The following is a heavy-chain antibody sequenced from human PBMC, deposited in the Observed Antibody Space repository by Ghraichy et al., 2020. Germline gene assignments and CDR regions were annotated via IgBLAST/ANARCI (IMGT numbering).Heavy chain of an antibody. CDR2: IKQDGSEK. V-gene: IGHV3-7*01. CDR3: ARDNSRIQLWLGGMDV. CDR1: GFTFSSYW. Sequence: GGSLRLSCAASGFTFSSYWMSWVRQAPGKGLEWVANIKQDGSEKYYVDSVKGRFTISRDNAKNSLYLQMNSLRAEDTAVYYCARDNSRIQLWLGGMDVWGQGTTVTVSS. J-gene: IGHJ6*02. D-gene: IGHD5-18*01.